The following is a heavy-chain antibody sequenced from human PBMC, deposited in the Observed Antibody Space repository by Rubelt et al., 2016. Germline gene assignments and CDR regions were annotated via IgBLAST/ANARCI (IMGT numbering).Heavy chain of an antibody. D-gene: IGHD3-3*01. CDR3: TFGVFTQDYYGMDV. V-gene: IGHV3-33*05. J-gene: IGHJ6*02. CDR2: IKYDGKKK. CDR1: GFTFDASG. Sequence: CAGSGFTFDASGMHWVRQAPGKALEWVAFIKYDGKKKFYSDSVKGRFTISRDNSKNTLDLQMNGLRAEDTAVYYVTFGVFTQDYYGMDVWGQGTKVTVSS.